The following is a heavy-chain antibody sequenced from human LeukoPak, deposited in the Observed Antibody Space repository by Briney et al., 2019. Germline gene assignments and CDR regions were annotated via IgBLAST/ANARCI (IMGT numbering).Heavy chain of an antibody. CDR2: IDISGGST. D-gene: IGHD1-1*01. CDR1: GFTFSSHA. Sequence: GGSLRLSCAASGFTFSSHAMCCVRQAPGKGLEWVSSIDISGGSTYYADSVQGRFTISRDNSKNTLYLEMNSLRAEDAALYYCANEVRPNDYWGQGTLVTVSS. CDR3: ANEVRPNDY. J-gene: IGHJ4*02. V-gene: IGHV3-23*01.